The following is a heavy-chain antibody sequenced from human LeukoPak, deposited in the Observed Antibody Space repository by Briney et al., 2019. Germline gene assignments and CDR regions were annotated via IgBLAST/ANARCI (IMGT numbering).Heavy chain of an antibody. V-gene: IGHV4-39*02. CDR3: GRVLTAAGLDF. CDR1: GGSISGSGHF. J-gene: IGHJ4*02. CDR2: VYYSGST. D-gene: IGHD6-25*01. Sequence: SETLSLTCTVSGGSISGSGHFWGWIRQSPGTRLEWIGSVYYSGSTYYNSALKSRVAISLDSSKNHFSLKLNSVTAADTAFYYCGRVLTAAGLDFWGPGTLVTVSS.